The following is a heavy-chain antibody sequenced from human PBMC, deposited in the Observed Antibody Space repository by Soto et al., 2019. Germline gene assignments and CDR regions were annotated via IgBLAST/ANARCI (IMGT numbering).Heavy chain of an antibody. J-gene: IGHJ6*03. CDR1: GFTFSSYA. CDR3: ANGPFYYYYMDV. Sequence: GGSLRLSCAASGFTFSSYAMSWVRQAPGKGLEWVSAISGSGGSTYYADSVKGRFTISRDNSKNTLYLQMNSLRAEDTAVYYCANGPFYYYYMDVWGKGTTVTVSS. V-gene: IGHV3-23*01. CDR2: ISGSGGST.